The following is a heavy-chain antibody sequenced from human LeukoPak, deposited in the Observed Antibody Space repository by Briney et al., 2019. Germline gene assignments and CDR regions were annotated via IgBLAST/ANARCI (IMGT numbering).Heavy chain of an antibody. V-gene: IGHV1-8*01. D-gene: IGHD6-13*01. CDR3: ARGLAAAGTDFDY. J-gene: IGHJ4*02. CDR2: MNPNSGNT. CDR1: GYTFTSYD. Sequence: ASVKVSCKASGYTFTSYDINWVRQATGQGLGWMGWMNPNSGNTGYAQKFQGRVTMTRNTSISTAYMELSSLRSEDTAVYYCARGLAAAGTDFDYWGQGTLVTVSS.